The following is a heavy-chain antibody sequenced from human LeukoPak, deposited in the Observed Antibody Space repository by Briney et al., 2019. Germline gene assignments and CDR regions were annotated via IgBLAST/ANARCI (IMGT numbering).Heavy chain of an antibody. V-gene: IGHV3-30*18. D-gene: IGHD1-26*01. CDR1: GFTFSSYG. CDR2: ISYDGSNK. Sequence: GGSLRLSCAASGFTFSSYGMHWVRQAPGKGLEWVAVISYDGSNKYYADSVKGRFTISRDNSKNTLYLQMNSLRAEDTAVYYCAKVASIVGATYFDYWGQGTLVTVSS. J-gene: IGHJ4*02. CDR3: AKVASIVGATYFDY.